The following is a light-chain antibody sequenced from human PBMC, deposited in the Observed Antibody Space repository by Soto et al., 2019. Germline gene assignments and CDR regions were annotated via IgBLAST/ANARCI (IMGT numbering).Light chain of an antibody. Sequence: ETVLTQSPGTLSLSPGERATLSCRASQRVNINLAWYQQTPGQSPRLLVYGASNRATGIPERFSGSGSGTDFTLTSSRLEPLESAMCYCQQCYISVTVGQVTRLDIK. CDR1: QRVNIN. CDR2: GAS. CDR3: QQCYISVT. J-gene: IGKJ5*01. V-gene: IGKV3-20*01.